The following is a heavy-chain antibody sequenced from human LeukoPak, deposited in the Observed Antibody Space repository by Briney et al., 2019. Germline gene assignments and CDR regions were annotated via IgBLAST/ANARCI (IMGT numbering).Heavy chain of an antibody. D-gene: IGHD6-13*01. Sequence: GASVKVSCKASGGTFSSYAISWVRQAPGQGLEWMGRIIPILGIANYAQKFQGRVMITTDESTSTAYMELSSLRSEDTAVYYCARDLRRYSSSWYNWFDPWGQGTLVTVSS. J-gene: IGHJ5*02. CDR3: ARDLRRYSSSWYNWFDP. CDR2: IIPILGIA. CDR1: GGTFSSYA. V-gene: IGHV1-69*04.